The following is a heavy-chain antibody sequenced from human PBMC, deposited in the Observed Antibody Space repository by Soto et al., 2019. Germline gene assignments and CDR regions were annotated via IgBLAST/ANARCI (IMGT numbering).Heavy chain of an antibody. CDR1: GFTFSLYG. V-gene: IGHV3-33*01. J-gene: IGHJ6*02. CDR3: ARGLRGISFYGMDV. D-gene: IGHD3-16*01. CDR2: IWYDGSNK. Sequence: QVQLVESGGGVVQPGRSLRHSCAASGFTFSLYGMHWVRQAPGKGLEWVAVIWYDGSNKFYADSVKGRFTISRDNSKNTLNLQMNSLRDEDTAVYYCARGLRGISFYGMDVWGQGTTVIVSS.